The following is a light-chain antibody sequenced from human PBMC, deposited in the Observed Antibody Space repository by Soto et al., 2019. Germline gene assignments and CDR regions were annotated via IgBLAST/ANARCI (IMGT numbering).Light chain of an antibody. CDR2: NTN. J-gene: IGLJ7*01. Sequence: VVTQEPSFSVSPGGTVTLTCGLSSGSVSTSYYPSWYQQTPGQGPRTLIFNTNTRSSGVPDRFSGSILGNKAALTITGAQADDESDYYCVLYMGGGIAVFGGGTQLTVL. CDR3: VLYMGGGIAV. CDR1: SGSVSTSYY. V-gene: IGLV8-61*01.